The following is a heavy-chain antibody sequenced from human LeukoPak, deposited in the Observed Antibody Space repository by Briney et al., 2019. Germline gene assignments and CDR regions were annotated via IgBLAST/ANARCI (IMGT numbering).Heavy chain of an antibody. J-gene: IGHJ6*02. Sequence: ASVKVSCKASGYTFNSNGISWVRQAPGQGLEWMGWISGYNGNTNYAQNFQGRVTMTTDTSTSTAYMELRSLRSDDTAVYYCARVDGDYYYYGMDVWGQGTTVTVSS. CDR3: ARVDGDYYYYGMDV. CDR1: GYTFNSNG. CDR2: ISGYNGNT. D-gene: IGHD5/OR15-5a*01. V-gene: IGHV1-18*01.